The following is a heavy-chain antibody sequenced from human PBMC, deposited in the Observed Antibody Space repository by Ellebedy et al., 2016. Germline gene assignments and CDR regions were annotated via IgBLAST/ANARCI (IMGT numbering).Heavy chain of an antibody. D-gene: IGHD6-6*01. CDR2: INHSGST. CDR1: GGSFSGYY. Sequence: SETLSLTXAVYGGSFSGYYWSWIRQPPGKGLEWIGEINHSGSTNYNPSLKSRVTISVDTSKNQFSLKLSSVTAADTAVYYCARGESGNSSSSRRGYYYYYMDVWGKGTTVTVSS. V-gene: IGHV4-34*01. CDR3: ARGESGNSSSSRRGYYYYYMDV. J-gene: IGHJ6*03.